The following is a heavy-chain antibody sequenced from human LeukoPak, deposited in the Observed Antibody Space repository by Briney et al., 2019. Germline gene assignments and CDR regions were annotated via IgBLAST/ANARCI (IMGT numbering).Heavy chain of an antibody. J-gene: IGHJ4*02. CDR2: IIPIFGTA. V-gene: IGHV1-69*05. Sequence: GASVKVSCKASGYTFTNYGLSWVRQAPGQGLEWMGGIIPIFGTANYAQKFQGRVTITTDESTSTAYMELSSLRSEDTAVYYCARDFGYSYGYNYFDYWGQGTLVTVSS. CDR1: GYTFTNYG. CDR3: ARDFGYSYGYNYFDY. D-gene: IGHD5-18*01.